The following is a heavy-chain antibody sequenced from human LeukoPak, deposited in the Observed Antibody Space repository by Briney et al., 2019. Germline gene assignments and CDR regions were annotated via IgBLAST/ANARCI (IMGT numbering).Heavy chain of an antibody. CDR2: INPSGGST. CDR1: GYTFTIYY. V-gene: IGHV1-46*01. Sequence: GASVTVSFKASGYTFTIYYMHWVRQGPGQGLERMGVINPSGGSTSYAQKFQGRVTMPRHTSTSTVYMELSSLRSEDTAVYYCARVASIAVAGTFFDYWGQGTLVTVSS. CDR3: ARVASIAVAGTFFDY. J-gene: IGHJ4*02. D-gene: IGHD6-19*01.